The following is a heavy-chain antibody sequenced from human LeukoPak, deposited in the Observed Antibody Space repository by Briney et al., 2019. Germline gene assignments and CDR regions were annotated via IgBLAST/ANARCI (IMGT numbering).Heavy chain of an antibody. V-gene: IGHV1-46*01. CDR2: INPSGGST. CDR3: ARVGNWFDP. J-gene: IGHJ5*02. Sequence: ASVKVSCKASGYTFTSYGISWVRQAPGQGLEWMGIINPSGGSTSYAQKFQGRVTMTRDTSTSTVYMELSSLRSEDTAVYYCARVGNWFDPWGQGTLVTVSS. CDR1: GYTFTSYG.